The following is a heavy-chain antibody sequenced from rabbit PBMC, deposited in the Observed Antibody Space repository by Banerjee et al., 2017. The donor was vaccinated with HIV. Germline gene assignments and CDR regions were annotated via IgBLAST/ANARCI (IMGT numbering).Heavy chain of an antibody. Sequence: QQQLEESGGGLVTPGGTLTLTCTASGIDLSTYGISWVRQAPGKGLEWIGYNYGGTSGTTWYANWAKGRFTISRSTSLNTVDLEMTSLTAADTATYFCARDLYDSDTGYGFDLWGPGTLVTVS. V-gene: IGHV1S43*01. J-gene: IGHJ4*01. D-gene: IGHD6-1*01. CDR2: NYGGTSGTT. CDR3: ARDLYDSDTGYGFDL. CDR1: GIDLSTYG.